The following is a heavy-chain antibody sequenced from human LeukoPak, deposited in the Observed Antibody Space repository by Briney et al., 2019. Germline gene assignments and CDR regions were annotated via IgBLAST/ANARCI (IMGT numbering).Heavy chain of an antibody. Sequence: SETLSLTCTVSGYSISSAYYWVWIRQPPGKGLEWIGTIYHSGTTYYNPSLKSRVAISVDTSKNQFSLKLSSVTAADTAIYYCARAYCGGDCYNSRGWFDPWGQGTLVTVSS. D-gene: IGHD2-21*02. J-gene: IGHJ5*02. V-gene: IGHV4-38-2*02. CDR3: ARAYCGGDCYNSRGWFDP. CDR2: IYHSGTT. CDR1: GYSISSAYY.